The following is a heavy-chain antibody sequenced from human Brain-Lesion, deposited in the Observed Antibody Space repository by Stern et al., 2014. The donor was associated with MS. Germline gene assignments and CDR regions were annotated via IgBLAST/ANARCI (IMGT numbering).Heavy chain of an antibody. CDR1: GYTFTTYG. CDR3: ARRVYGDYAAYQDL. CDR2: ISAYTGNT. D-gene: IGHD4-17*01. Sequence: QMQLVQSGGEVKKPGASVKVSCKASGYTFTTYGISWVRQAPGQGLEWMGWISAYTGNTNYAQNFPGRVTMTTDTATSTAYMDLRSLRPDDTAIYYCARRVYGDYAAYQDLWGQGTPVTVSS. V-gene: IGHV1-18*04. J-gene: IGHJ5*02.